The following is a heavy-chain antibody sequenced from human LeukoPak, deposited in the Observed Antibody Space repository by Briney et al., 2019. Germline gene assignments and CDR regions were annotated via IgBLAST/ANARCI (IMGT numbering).Heavy chain of an antibody. CDR1: GFTFSSYW. Sequence: QPGGSLRLSCAASGFTFSSYWMHWVRQAPGKGLVWVSRINSDGSSTSYADSVKGRFTISRDNAKNTLYLQMNSLRAEDTAVYYCAREEYYDSSGYYFGLGYYYYGMDVWGQGTTVTVSS. D-gene: IGHD3-22*01. V-gene: IGHV3-74*01. CDR3: AREEYYDSSGYYFGLGYYYYGMDV. J-gene: IGHJ6*02. CDR2: INSDGSST.